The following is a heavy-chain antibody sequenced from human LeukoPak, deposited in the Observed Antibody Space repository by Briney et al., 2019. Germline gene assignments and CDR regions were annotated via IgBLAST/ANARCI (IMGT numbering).Heavy chain of an antibody. J-gene: IGHJ4*02. CDR1: GGSIISSSFY. D-gene: IGHD3-10*01. Sequence: SETLSLTCTVSGGSIISSSFYWGWIRQPPGKGLEWIGGIYYSGSTYYNPSLKSRVTISVDTSKNQFSLKLSSVTAADTAVYYCARQALWFGESYSEEYYFDYWGQGTLVTVSS. V-gene: IGHV4-39*01. CDR2: IYYSGST. CDR3: ARQALWFGESYSEEYYFDY.